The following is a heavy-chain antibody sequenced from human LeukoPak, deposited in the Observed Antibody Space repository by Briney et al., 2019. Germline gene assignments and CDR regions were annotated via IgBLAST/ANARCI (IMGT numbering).Heavy chain of an antibody. V-gene: IGHV4-38-2*02. CDR2: IYHSGST. J-gene: IGHJ5*02. CDR3: AGPINWFDP. Sequence: SETLSLTCTVSGYSISSGYYWGWIRQPPGKGLEWIGSIYHSGSTNYNPSLKSRVTISVDTSRNQFSLKLSSVTAADTAVYYCAGPINWFDPWGQGTLVTVSS. CDR1: GYSISSGYY.